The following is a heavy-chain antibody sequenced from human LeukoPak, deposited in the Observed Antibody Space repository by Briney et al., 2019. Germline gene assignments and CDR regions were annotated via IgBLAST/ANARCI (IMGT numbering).Heavy chain of an antibody. CDR1: GGTFSSYA. D-gene: IGHD1-1*01. V-gene: IGHV1-69*05. Sequence: GASVKVSCKASGGTFSSYAISWVRQAPGQGLEWMGGIIPIFGTANYAQKFQGRVTITTDESTGTAYMELSSLRSEDTAVYYCARGVPTRYYYYMDVWGKGTTVTVSS. CDR3: ARGVPTRYYYYMDV. CDR2: IIPIFGTA. J-gene: IGHJ6*03.